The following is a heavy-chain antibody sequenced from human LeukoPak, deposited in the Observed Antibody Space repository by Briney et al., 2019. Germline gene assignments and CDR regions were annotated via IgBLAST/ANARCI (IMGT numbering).Heavy chain of an antibody. D-gene: IGHD2-15*01. V-gene: IGHV3-21*01. CDR2: ISRTSAYI. CDR1: GFNFNDYA. J-gene: IGHJ4*02. CDR3: ARDERRYCRDISCYPGDY. Sequence: PGGSLRLSCAASGFNFNDYAMKWVRQAPGKGLEWVAAISRTSAYIYYSDSVKGRFTISRNNAKNSVYLKMDSLRAEDTAIYYCARDERRYCRDISCYPGDYWGQGTLVTVSS.